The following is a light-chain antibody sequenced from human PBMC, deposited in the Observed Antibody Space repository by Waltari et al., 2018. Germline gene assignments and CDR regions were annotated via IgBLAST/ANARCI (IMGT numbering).Light chain of an antibody. CDR3: QQSHSFPFT. CDR2: TAS. J-gene: IGKJ5*01. V-gene: IGKV1-39*01. CDR1: KSIGKY. Sequence: TSTGQKRKSIGKYVKWYQQKPGKAPNLLIYTASTLQSGVPSRFSGSGSGTDFTLTINNLQPEDFATYYGQQSHSFPFTFGQGTRVEI.